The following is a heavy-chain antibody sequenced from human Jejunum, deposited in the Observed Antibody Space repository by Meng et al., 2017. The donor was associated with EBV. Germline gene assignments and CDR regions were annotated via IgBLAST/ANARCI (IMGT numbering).Heavy chain of an antibody. CDR1: GGSISCSY. V-gene: IGHV4-59*01. D-gene: IGHD6-13*01. CDR3: AREIPAAGKFDS. J-gene: IGHJ4*02. Sequence: QVQLQQSGPGLVKPSATLSLTCTVSGGSISCSYWNWIRQSPGKGLEWIGYVYYTGGTNYNPSLRGRVTISVDTSKNQFSLNLISVTAADTAVYFCAREIPAAGKFDSWGQGALVTVAS. CDR2: VYYTGGT.